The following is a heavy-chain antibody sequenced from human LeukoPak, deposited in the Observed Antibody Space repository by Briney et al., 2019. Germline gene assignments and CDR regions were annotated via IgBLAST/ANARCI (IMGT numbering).Heavy chain of an antibody. CDR3: ARDRGIDAFDI. Sequence: SETLSLTCTVSGGSISSYYWSWIRQPAGKGLEWIGRIYTSGTTHYNPSLKSRVTISVDTSKNHFSLKLSSVTAADTAVYYCARDRGIDAFDIWGQGTMVTVSS. CDR1: GGSISSYY. D-gene: IGHD3-16*01. V-gene: IGHV4-4*07. CDR2: IYTSGTT. J-gene: IGHJ3*02.